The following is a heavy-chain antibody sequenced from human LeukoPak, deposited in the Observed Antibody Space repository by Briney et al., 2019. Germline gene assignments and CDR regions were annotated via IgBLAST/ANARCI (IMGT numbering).Heavy chain of an antibody. J-gene: IGHJ6*02. D-gene: IGHD1-1*01. CDR3: ARVEPPAYYYSMDV. CDR1: GGSLSSYY. CDR2: IYFSGST. V-gene: IGHV4-59*01. Sequence: SETLSLTCTVSGGSLSSYYWSWIRQPPGKGLEWIGHIYFSGSTNYNASLQSRVTISVDTSKNQFSLNLKSVTAADTAVYYCARVEPPAYYYSMDVWGQGTTVIVSS.